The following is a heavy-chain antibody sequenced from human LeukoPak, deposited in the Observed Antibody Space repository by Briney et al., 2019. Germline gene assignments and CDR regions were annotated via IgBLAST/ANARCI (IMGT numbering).Heavy chain of an antibody. Sequence: ASVKVSCKASGYTFTSYAMHWVRPAPGQRPEWMGWINAGNGNTKYSQKFQGRVSITRDTSASTAYMELSSLRSEDTAVYYCARGGIAGGFDYWGQGTLVTVSS. CDR3: ARGGIAGGFDY. J-gene: IGHJ4*02. V-gene: IGHV1-3*01. D-gene: IGHD6-13*01. CDR2: INAGNGNT. CDR1: GYTFTSYA.